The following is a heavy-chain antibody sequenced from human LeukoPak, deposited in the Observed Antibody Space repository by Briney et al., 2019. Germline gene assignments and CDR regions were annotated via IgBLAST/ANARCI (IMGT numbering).Heavy chain of an antibody. V-gene: IGHV1-69*13. CDR2: IIPIFGTA. Sequence: ASVKVSCKASGYTFTSYDINWVRQATGQGLEWMGGIIPIFGTANYAQKFQGRVTITADESTSTAYMELSSLRSEDTAVYYCARSPTDYYGSGSYDYWGQGTLVTVSS. CDR3: ARSPTDYYGSGSYDY. D-gene: IGHD3-10*01. J-gene: IGHJ4*02. CDR1: GYTFTSYD.